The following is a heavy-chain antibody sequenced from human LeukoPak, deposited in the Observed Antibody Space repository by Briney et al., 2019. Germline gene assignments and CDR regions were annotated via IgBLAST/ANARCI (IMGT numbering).Heavy chain of an antibody. CDR2: ISSSSSYI. J-gene: IGHJ4*02. V-gene: IGHV3-21*01. CDR1: GFTFSSYS. Sequence: NPGGSLRLSCAASGFTFSSYSMNWVRQAPGKGLEWVSSISSSSSYIYYADSVKGRFTISKDNDKNSLYLQMNSLRAEDTAVYYCAMATVTTREGYFDYWGQGTLVTVSS. D-gene: IGHD4-11*01. CDR3: AMATVTTREGYFDY.